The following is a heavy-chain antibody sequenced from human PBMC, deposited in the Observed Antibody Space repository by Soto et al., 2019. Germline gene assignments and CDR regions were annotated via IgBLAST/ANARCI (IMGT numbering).Heavy chain of an antibody. CDR1: GGSIGSSKW. CDR3: ASGRYYDFLTGYYSYYGVDV. J-gene: IGHJ6*02. Sequence: QVQLQESGPGLVKPSGTLSLTCAVSGGSIGSSKWWSWVRQPPGKGLEWIGEIYHSGTTNYNPSLKSRVTISVDKSKNQFSLKLRSVTAADTAMYYCASGRYYDFLTGYYSYYGVDVWGQGTTVTVSS. D-gene: IGHD3-9*01. CDR2: IYHSGTT. V-gene: IGHV4-4*02.